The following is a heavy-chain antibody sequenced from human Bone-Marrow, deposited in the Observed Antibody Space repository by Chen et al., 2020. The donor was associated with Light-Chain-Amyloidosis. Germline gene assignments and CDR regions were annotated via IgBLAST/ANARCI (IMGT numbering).Heavy chain of an antibody. V-gene: IGHV3-21*01. CDR3: ATIPPRYYYDSSGYYYDAFDI. D-gene: IGHD3-22*01. CDR1: GFTFSSYS. J-gene: IGHJ3*02. Sequence: EVQLVESGGGLVKPGGSLRLSCAASGFTFSSYSMNWVRQAPGKGLEWVSSISSSSSYIYYADSVKGRFTISRDNAKNSLYLQMNSLRAEDTAVYYCATIPPRYYYDSSGYYYDAFDIWGQGTMVTVSS. CDR2: ISSSSSYI.